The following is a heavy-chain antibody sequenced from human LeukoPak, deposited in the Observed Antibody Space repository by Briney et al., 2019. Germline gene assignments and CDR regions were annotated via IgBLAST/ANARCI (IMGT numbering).Heavy chain of an antibody. CDR3: ARERLKWLAYHPDY. Sequence: ASVKVSCKASGYTFTDYYFYWVRQAPGQGLECVGWINPNSGGTNYAQRFQGRVTMTRDTSISTAYMELSRLTSDDTAVYYCARERLKWLAYHPDYWGQGTLVTVSS. D-gene: IGHD6-19*01. J-gene: IGHJ4*02. V-gene: IGHV1-2*02. CDR2: INPNSGGT. CDR1: GYTFTDYY.